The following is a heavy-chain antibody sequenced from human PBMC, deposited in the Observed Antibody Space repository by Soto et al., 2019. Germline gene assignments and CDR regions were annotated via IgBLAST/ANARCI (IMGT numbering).Heavy chain of an antibody. Sequence: QVQLVQSGAEVKKPGASVKVSCKASGYTFTSYGISWVRQAAGQGLEWMVWISAYNGNTNYAQKLQGRVTMTTDTSTITDYMELRSLRSDDTALYYSARDNGYETDYWCQGTLVTVSS. CDR2: ISAYNGNT. V-gene: IGHV1-18*01. J-gene: IGHJ4*02. D-gene: IGHD5-12*01. CDR3: ARDNGYETDY. CDR1: GYTFTSYG.